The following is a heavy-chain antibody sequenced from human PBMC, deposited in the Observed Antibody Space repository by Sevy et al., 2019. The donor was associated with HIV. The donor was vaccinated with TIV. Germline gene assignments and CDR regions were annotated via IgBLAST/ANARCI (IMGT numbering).Heavy chain of an antibody. V-gene: IGHV1-8*01. J-gene: IGHJ6*02. CDR1: GYTFTSYD. CDR2: MNPNSGNT. CDR3: ATGVHDFWSGYFHYYGMDV. D-gene: IGHD3-3*01. Sequence: ASVKVSCKASGYTFTSYDINWVRQATGQGLEWMGWMNPNSGNTGYAQKFQGRVTMTRNTSISTAYMELSSLRSEDTAVYYCATGVHDFWSGYFHYYGMDVWGQGTTVIVSS.